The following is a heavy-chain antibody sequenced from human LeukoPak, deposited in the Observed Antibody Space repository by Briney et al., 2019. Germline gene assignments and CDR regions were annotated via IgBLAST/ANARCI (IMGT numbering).Heavy chain of an antibody. J-gene: IGHJ4*02. V-gene: IGHV4-38-2*02. CDR3: ARVYDTYYFDY. D-gene: IGHD2/OR15-2a*01. CDR2: IYHSGST. Sequence: SETLSLTXTVSGYSISSGYYWGWIRQPPGKGLEWIGSIYHSGSTYYNPSLKSRVTISVDTSKNQFSLKLSSVTAADTAVYYCARVYDTYYFDYWGQGTLVTVSS. CDR1: GYSISSGYY.